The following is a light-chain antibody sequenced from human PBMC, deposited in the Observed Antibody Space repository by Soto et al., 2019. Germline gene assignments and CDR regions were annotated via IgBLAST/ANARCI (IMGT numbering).Light chain of an antibody. CDR3: SSYAGSNNFV. J-gene: IGLJ1*01. CDR1: SSDVGGYNY. CDR2: NVN. V-gene: IGLV2-8*01. Sequence: QSALTQPPSASGSPGQSVTISCTGTSSDVGGYNYVSWYQQHPGKAPKLMIYNVNTQPSGVPDRFSGSKSGNTASMTISGLQAEDEADYYCSSYAGSNNFVFGTGTKVTVL.